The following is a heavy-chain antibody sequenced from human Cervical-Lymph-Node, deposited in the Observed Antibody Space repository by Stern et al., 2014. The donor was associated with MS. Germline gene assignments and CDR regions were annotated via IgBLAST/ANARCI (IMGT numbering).Heavy chain of an antibody. D-gene: IGHD6-6*01. Sequence: VQLVESGAEVKKPGSSVKVSCKASGGTFNTNVISWVRQAPGQGLEWMGGIIPIFGTALYAQKFQGRVTITANESTRAVYMDLRSLRSEDTAVYYCARAAYSTSSYNYWGQGTLVIVSS. J-gene: IGHJ4*02. V-gene: IGHV1-69*01. CDR1: GGTFNTNV. CDR3: ARAAYSTSSYNY. CDR2: IIPIFGTA.